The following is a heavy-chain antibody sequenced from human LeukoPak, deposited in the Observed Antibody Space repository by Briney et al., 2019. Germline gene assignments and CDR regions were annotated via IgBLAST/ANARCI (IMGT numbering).Heavy chain of an antibody. D-gene: IGHD3-9*01. V-gene: IGHV4-61*01. CDR1: GGSISSSSCY. CDR3: ARAGYDTATGYSGAFDI. Sequence: PSETLSLTCTVSGGSISSSSCYWSWFRQPPGKGLEWIGLMYYSGSTYYNPSLKSRVSLSVDTSKNQFSLKLNSVTAADTAVYYCARAGYDTATGYSGAFDIWGQGTMVTVSS. CDR2: MYYSGST. J-gene: IGHJ3*02.